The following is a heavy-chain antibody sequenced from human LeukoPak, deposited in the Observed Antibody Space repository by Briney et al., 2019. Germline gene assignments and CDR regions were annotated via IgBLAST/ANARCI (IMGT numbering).Heavy chain of an antibody. CDR1: GGSFSGYY. J-gene: IGHJ6*03. V-gene: IGHV4-34*01. Sequence: PSETLSLTCAVYGGSFSGYYWSWIRQPPGKGLEWIGEINHSGSTNYNPSLKSRVTISVDTSKNQFSLKLSSVTAADTAVYYCASLYIYGSGSRRDAYYYYYYMDVWGKGTTVTISS. CDR2: INHSGST. D-gene: IGHD3-10*01. CDR3: ASLYIYGSGSRRDAYYYYYYMDV.